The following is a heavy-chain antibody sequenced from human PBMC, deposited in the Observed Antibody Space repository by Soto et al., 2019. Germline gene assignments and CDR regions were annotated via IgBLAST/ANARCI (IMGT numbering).Heavy chain of an antibody. CDR1: GFAFANYE. D-gene: IGHD3-3*01. CDR3: ARLSGDGFWKSYSPYNLFES. CDR2: INGGGDVK. J-gene: IGHJ5*01. Sequence: EVQLVESGGGLVQPGRSPRLSCAASGFAFANYEMHWVHQAPGKGLDWVAYINGGGDVKYYADSVEGRFTISRDNAKNALFLQMDNLRAEDTAIYYCARLSGDGFWKSYSPYNLFESWGQGALVTVSS. V-gene: IGHV3-48*03.